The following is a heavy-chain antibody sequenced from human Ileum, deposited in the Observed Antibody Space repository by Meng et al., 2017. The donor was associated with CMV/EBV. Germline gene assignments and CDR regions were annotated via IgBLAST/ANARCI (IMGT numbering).Heavy chain of an antibody. D-gene: IGHD3-16*01. J-gene: IGHJ6*02. Sequence: ASVKVSCKASGYTFTNYYIHWVRQAPGQGLEWMGLINPRGGSTGYLNKFQGRVTMTRDTSTSTVYMEVNSLRAEDTAVYYCARVGVWYGMDVWGQGTTVTVSS. CDR1: GYTFTNYY. CDR3: ARVGVWYGMDV. V-gene: IGHV1-46*01. CDR2: INPRGGST.